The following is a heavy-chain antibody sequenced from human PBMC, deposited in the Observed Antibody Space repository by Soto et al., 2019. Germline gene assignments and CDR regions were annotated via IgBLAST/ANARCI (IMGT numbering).Heavy chain of an antibody. CDR2: ISGSGGST. CDR3: AKLHYDFWSGQRNYYYYGMDV. J-gene: IGHJ6*02. V-gene: IGHV3-23*01. Sequence: GGSLTLSCAASGLTFISYAMSWVRQAPGKGLEWVSAISGSGGSTYYADSVKGRFTISRDNSKNTLYLQMNSLRAEDTAVYYCAKLHYDFWSGQRNYYYYGMDVWGQGTTVTVSS. D-gene: IGHD3-3*01. CDR1: GLTFISYA.